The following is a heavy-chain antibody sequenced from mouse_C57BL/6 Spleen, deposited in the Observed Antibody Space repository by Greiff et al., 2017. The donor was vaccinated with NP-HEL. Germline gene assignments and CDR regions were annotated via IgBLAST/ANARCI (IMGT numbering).Heavy chain of an antibody. Sequence: QVQLQQPGAELVKPGASVKLSCKASGYTFTSYWMHWVKQRPGQGLEWIGMIHPNSGSTNYNEKFKSKATLTVDKSSSTAYMQLSSLTSEDSAVYYCARWGLGYDEDWYFDVWGTGTTGTVSS. J-gene: IGHJ1*03. V-gene: IGHV1-64*01. D-gene: IGHD2-2*01. CDR1: GYTFTSYW. CDR2: IHPNSGST. CDR3: ARWGLGYDEDWYFDV.